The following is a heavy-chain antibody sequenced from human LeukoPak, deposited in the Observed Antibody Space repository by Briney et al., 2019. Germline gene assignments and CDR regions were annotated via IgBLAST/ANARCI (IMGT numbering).Heavy chain of an antibody. CDR3: ARGSPGDGAIGGSY. CDR1: GYTFTSYY. V-gene: IGHV1-46*01. D-gene: IGHD5-24*01. CDR2: INPSGGAP. Sequence: ASVKVSCKASGYTFTSYYMHWVRQAPGQGLEWMGMINPSGGAPSYAQKFQDRVTMTGDTSTSTAYMEMSSLRSEDTAVNYCARGSPGDGAIGGSYWGQGTLVTVSS. J-gene: IGHJ4*02.